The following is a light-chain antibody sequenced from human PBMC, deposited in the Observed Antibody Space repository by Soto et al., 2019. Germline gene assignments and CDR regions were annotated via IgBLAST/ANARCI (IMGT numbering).Light chain of an antibody. CDR3: QQSYNFPRT. J-gene: IGKJ1*01. V-gene: IGKV1-39*01. CDR1: QSISNF. CDR2: SAS. Sequence: DIQLTQSPSPLSASVGDRVTITCRASQSISNFLNWYQQKPGQAPKLLISSASNVQSGVPSRFSGRGSGTEFTLTISGLQPEDSASYCCQQSYNFPRTFGQGTKV.